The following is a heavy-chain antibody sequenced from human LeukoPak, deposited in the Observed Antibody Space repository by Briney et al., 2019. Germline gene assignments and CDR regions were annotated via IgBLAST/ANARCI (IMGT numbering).Heavy chain of an antibody. CDR2: IYYSGST. CDR3: ARAIVGATWVFDY. CDR1: GGSISSYY. J-gene: IGHJ4*02. V-gene: IGHV4-59*01. D-gene: IGHD1-26*01. Sequence: SETLSLTCTVSGGSISSYYWSWIRQPPGKGLERIGYIYYSGSTNYNPSLKSRVTISVDTSKNQFSLKLSSVTAADTAVYYCARAIVGATWVFDYWGQGTLVTVSS.